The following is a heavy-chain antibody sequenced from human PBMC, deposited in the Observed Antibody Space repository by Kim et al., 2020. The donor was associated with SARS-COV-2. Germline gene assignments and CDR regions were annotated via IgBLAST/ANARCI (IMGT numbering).Heavy chain of an antibody. CDR1: GGSISSSSYY. D-gene: IGHD2-15*01. V-gene: IGHV4-39*01. CDR2: IYYSGST. CDR3: ARPHQSAPGYYYGMDV. Sequence: SETLSLTCTVSGGSISSSSYYWGWIRQPPGKGLEWIGSIYYSGSTYYNPSLKSRVTISVDTSKNQFSLKLSSVTAADTAVYYCARPHQSAPGYYYGMDVWGQGTTVTVSS. J-gene: IGHJ6*02.